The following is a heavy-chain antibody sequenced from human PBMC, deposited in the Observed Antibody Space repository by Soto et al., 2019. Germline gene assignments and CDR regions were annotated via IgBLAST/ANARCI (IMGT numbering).Heavy chain of an antibody. D-gene: IGHD2-2*01. CDR3: ARGYQLLSPSSGFDY. CDR2: INPNSGGT. V-gene: IGHV1-2*04. Sequence: ASVKVSCKASGYTFTGYYMHWVRQAPGQGLEWMGWINPNSGGTNYAQKFQGWVTMTRDTSISTAYMELSRLRSDDTAVFYCARGYQLLSPSSGFDYWGQGTLVTVSS. J-gene: IGHJ4*02. CDR1: GYTFTGYY.